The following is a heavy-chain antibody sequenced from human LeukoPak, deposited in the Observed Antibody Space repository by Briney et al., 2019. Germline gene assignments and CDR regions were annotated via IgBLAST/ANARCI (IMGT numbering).Heavy chain of an antibody. CDR2: ISSSGSYI. J-gene: IGHJ4*02. V-gene: IGHV3-21*01. CDR3: AGDRGFGGPDFDY. Sequence: GGSLRLSCAASGFTFSSYSMDWVRQAPGKGLEWVSSISSSGSYIYYADSVKGRFTISRDNAKNSLYLQMSSLRAEDTAVYYCAGDRGFGGPDFDYWGQGTLVTVSS. D-gene: IGHD3-10*01. CDR1: GFTFSSYS.